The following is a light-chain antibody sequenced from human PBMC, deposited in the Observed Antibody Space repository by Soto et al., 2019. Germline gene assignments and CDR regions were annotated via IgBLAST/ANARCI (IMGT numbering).Light chain of an antibody. J-gene: IGKJ1*01. CDR1: QGISSY. V-gene: IGKV1-8*01. CDR3: QQYYSYPT. CDR2: AAS. Sequence: AIRMTQSPSSLSASTGDRVTITCRASQGISSYLAWYQQKPGKAPKLLIYAASTLQSGVPSRFSGSGSGTDFTLTFSCLQSEDFATYYRQQYYSYPTFGQGTKVDIK.